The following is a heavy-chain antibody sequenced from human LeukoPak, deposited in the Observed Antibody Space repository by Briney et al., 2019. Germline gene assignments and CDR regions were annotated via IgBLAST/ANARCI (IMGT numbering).Heavy chain of an antibody. V-gene: IGHV1-18*04. CDR3: ARRDDYGGNPGKCNSGYFDY. D-gene: IGHD4-23*01. CDR1: GYTFTGYY. Sequence: ASVKVSCKASGYTFTGYYMHWVRQAPGQGLEWMGWISAYNGNTNYAQKLQGRVTMTTDTSTSTAYMELRSLRSDDTAVYYCARRDDYGGNPGKCNSGYFDYWGQGTLVTVSS. CDR2: ISAYNGNT. J-gene: IGHJ4*02.